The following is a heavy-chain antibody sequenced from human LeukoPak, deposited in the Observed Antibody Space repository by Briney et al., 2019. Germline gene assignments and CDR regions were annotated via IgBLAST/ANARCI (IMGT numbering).Heavy chain of an antibody. J-gene: IGHJ6*03. V-gene: IGHV4-4*07. CDR3: ASCSDSTSCYYYYMDV. Sequence: SETLSLTCTVSGGSISSYCWSWIRQPAGKGLEWIGRIYTSGSTNYNPSLKSRVTMSVDTSKNQFSLKLSSVTAADTAVYYCASCSDSTSCYYYYMDVWGKGTTVTVSS. CDR2: IYTSGST. CDR1: GGSISSYC. D-gene: IGHD2-2*01.